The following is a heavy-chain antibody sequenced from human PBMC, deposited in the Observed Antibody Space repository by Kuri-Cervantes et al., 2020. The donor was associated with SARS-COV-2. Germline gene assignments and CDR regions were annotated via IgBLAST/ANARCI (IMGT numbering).Heavy chain of an antibody. CDR2: ISSSSSYI. D-gene: IGHD3-3*01. CDR1: GFTFSSYS. CDR3: ARAGEWLFGDAFDI. V-gene: IGHV3-21*01. Sequence: GESLKISCAASGFTFSSYSMNWVRQAPGKGLEWVSSISSSSSYIYYADSVKGRFTISRDNAKNSLYLQMNSLRAEDTAVYYCARAGEWLFGDAFDIWGQGTMVTVSS. J-gene: IGHJ3*02.